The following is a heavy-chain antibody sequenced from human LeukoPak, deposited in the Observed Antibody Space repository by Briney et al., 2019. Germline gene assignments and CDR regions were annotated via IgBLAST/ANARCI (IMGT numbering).Heavy chain of an antibody. CDR3: ARLAVKYYYGSGSPPRAFDY. V-gene: IGHV4-34*01. J-gene: IGHJ4*02. Sequence: SETLSLTCAVYGGFFSGYYWSWIRQPPGKGLEWIGEINHSGSTNYNPSLKSRVTISVDTSKNQFSLKLSSVTAADTAVYYCARLAVKYYYGSGSPPRAFDYWGQGTLVTVSS. D-gene: IGHD3-10*01. CDR2: INHSGST. CDR1: GGFFSGYY.